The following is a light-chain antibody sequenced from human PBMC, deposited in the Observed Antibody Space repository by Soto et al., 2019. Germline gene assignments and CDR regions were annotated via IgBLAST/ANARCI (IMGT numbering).Light chain of an antibody. Sequence: EIVMTQSPATLSVSPGERVTLSCRASQSVSSDLAWYQQKPGQAPRLLIYAASTRATGIPARFSGSGSGTEFTLTISSLQSEDFAVYYCQQYGSSPPYTFGQGTKLEIK. CDR3: QQYGSSPPYT. CDR2: AAS. V-gene: IGKV3-15*01. CDR1: QSVSSD. J-gene: IGKJ2*01.